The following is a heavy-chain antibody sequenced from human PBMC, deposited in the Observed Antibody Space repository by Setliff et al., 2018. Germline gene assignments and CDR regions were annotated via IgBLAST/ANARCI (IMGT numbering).Heavy chain of an antibody. V-gene: IGHV3-15*07. D-gene: IGHD3-16*01. CDR1: GFTFRNAW. Sequence: LRLSCAASGFTFRNAWMNWVRQAPGKGLEWVGRIKGKTDGLATDYAAPVKGRFTISRDDSTNKLYLQMNSLKTEDTAVYYCTTDPSATFGGVIGAAFDMWGQGTMVTVSS. J-gene: IGHJ3*02. CDR3: TTDPSATFGGVIGAAFDM. CDR2: IKGKTDGLAT.